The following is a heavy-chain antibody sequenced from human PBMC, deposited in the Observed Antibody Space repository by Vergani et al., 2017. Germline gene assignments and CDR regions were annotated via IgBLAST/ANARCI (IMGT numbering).Heavy chain of an antibody. CDR3: GTLGTDDYVWGSYRYTEDS. V-gene: IGHV4-34*01. J-gene: IGHJ4*02. D-gene: IGHD3-16*02. CDR1: GGSFSGYY. Sequence: QVQLQQWGAGLLKPSETLSLTCAVYGGSFSGYYWSWIRQPPGKGLEWIGEINHSGSTNYNPFLKSRVTISVDTSTKQFSLKLSAVTAADTAVYYCGTLGTDDYVWGSYRYTEDSWGQGTLVTDSS. CDR2: INHSGST.